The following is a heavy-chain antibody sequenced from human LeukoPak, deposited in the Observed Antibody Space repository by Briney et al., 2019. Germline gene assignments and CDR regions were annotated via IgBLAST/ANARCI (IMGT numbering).Heavy chain of an antibody. CDR3: ARGRRIIITFGSRPAQYYYYGMDV. J-gene: IGHJ6*01. Sequence: TGGSLRLSCAASGFTFSSYGMHWVRQAPGKGLEWVAVIWYDGSNKYYADSVKGRFTISRDNSKNTLYLQMNSLRAEDTAVYYCARGRRIIITFGSRPAQYYYYGMDVWGQGTTVTVSS. D-gene: IGHD3-16*01. CDR2: IWYDGSNK. CDR1: GFTFSSYG. V-gene: IGHV3-33*01.